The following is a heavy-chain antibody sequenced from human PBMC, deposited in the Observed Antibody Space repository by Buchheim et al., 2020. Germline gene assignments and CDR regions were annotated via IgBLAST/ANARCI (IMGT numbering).Heavy chain of an antibody. Sequence: EVQLVESGGGLVQPGGSLRLSCAASGFTFSSYVMHWVRQVPGKGLEWVSRLSHDGVNPSYADSVKGRFTISRDNAKNTLYLQMNSLRAKDTAVYYGASDLNWDIFDHWGKGTL. CDR2: LSHDGVNP. V-gene: IGHV3-74*01. D-gene: IGHD1/OR15-1a*01. CDR3: ASDLNWDIFDH. CDR1: GFTFSSYV. J-gene: IGHJ4*02.